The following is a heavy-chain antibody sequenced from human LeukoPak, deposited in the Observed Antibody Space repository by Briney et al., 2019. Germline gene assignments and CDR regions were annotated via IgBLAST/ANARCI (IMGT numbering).Heavy chain of an antibody. CDR2: ISSRGKTI. J-gene: IGHJ4*02. CDR3: ARDRDGYNPIDF. V-gene: IGHV3-11*01. CDR1: GFTFSDYY. Sequence: GGSLRLSCAASGFTFSDYYMNWIRQAPGKELEWVSYISSRGKTIYYADSVKGRFTVSRDNAKNSLFLQMNSLRVEDTAVYYCARDRDGYNPIDFWGQGTLVTVSS. D-gene: IGHD5-24*01.